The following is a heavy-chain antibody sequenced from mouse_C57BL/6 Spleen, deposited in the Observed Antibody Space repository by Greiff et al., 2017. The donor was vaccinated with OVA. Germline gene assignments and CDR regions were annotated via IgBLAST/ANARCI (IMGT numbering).Heavy chain of an antibody. Sequence: EVQLQQSGPELVKPGASVKISCKASGYTFTDYYMNWVKQSHGKSLEWIGDINPNNGGTSYNQKFKGKATLTVDKSSSTAYMELRSLTSEDSAGYYCARNGYYGSSLWLAYWGQGTLVTVSA. J-gene: IGHJ3*01. V-gene: IGHV1-26*01. D-gene: IGHD1-1*01. CDR3: ARNGYYGSSLWLAY. CDR2: INPNNGGT. CDR1: GYTFTDYY.